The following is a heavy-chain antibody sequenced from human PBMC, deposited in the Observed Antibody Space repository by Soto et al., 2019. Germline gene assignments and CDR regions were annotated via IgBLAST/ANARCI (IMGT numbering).Heavy chain of an antibody. Sequence: GESLKISCKGSGYSFTSYWIGWVRQMPGKGLKWMGIIYPGDSDTRYSPSFQGQVTISADKSISTAYLQWSSLKASDTAMYFCARISAAGKYYYGMDVWGQGTTVTVSS. J-gene: IGHJ6*02. V-gene: IGHV5-51*01. CDR1: GYSFTSYW. CDR3: ARISAAGKYYYGMDV. D-gene: IGHD6-13*01. CDR2: IYPGDSDT.